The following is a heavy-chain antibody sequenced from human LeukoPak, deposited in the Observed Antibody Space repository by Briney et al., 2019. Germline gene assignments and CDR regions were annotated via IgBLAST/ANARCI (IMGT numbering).Heavy chain of an antibody. CDR2: ISGSGGST. Sequence: GGSLRLSCAASGFTFSSYAMSWVRQAPGKGLEWVSAISGSGGSTYYADSVKGQFTISRDNSKNTLYLQMNSLRAEDTAVYYCAKDWPITMVRGSGFDYWGQGTLVTVSS. V-gene: IGHV3-23*01. J-gene: IGHJ4*02. CDR1: GFTFSSYA. D-gene: IGHD3-10*01. CDR3: AKDWPITMVRGSGFDY.